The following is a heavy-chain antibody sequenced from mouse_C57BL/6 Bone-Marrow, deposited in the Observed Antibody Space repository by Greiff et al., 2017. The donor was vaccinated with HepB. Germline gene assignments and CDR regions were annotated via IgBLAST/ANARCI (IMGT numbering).Heavy chain of an antibody. CDR2: INPSTGGT. Sequence: EVQLQESGPELVKPGASVKISCKASGYSFTGYYMHWVKQSSEKSLEWIGEINPSTGGTSYNQKFKGKATLTVDKSSSTAYMQLKCLTSEDSAVYYCARFALLRYPFAYWGQGTLVTVSA. CDR1: GYSFTGYY. V-gene: IGHV1-43*01. CDR3: ARFALLRYPFAY. D-gene: IGHD1-1*01. J-gene: IGHJ3*01.